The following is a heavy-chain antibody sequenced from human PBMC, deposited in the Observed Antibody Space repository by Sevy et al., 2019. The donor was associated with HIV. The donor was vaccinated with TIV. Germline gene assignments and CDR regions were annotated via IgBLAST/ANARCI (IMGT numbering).Heavy chain of an antibody. Sequence: ASVKVSCKASGFTFTSSDVQWVRQARGKRLEWIGRIVVGSGNTNYAQKFQERVTITRDMSTSTAYMELSSLRSEDTAVYYCAATYDFWSGYYMGGYYYYGMDVWGQGTTVTVSS. CDR2: IVVGSGNT. V-gene: IGHV1-58*01. CDR3: AATYDFWSGYYMGGYYYYGMDV. CDR1: GFTFTSSD. J-gene: IGHJ6*02. D-gene: IGHD3-3*01.